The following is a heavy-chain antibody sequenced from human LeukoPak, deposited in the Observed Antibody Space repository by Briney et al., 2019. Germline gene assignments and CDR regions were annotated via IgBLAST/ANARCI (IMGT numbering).Heavy chain of an antibody. CDR1: GGSFSGYY. D-gene: IGHD3-10*01. J-gene: IGHJ4*02. Sequence: SETLSLTCDVYGGSFSGYYWTWIRQSPGKGLEWIGEINYIGSINYNPSLKSRVTISVDTSKNQFSLKLSSVTAADTAVYYCARQKRVYYGSGSSFDYWGQGTLVTVSS. CDR2: INYIGSI. CDR3: ARQKRVYYGSGSSFDY. V-gene: IGHV4-34*01.